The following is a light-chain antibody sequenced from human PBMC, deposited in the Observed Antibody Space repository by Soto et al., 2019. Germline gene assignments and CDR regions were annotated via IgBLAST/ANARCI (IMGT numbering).Light chain of an antibody. V-gene: IGLV2-14*01. CDR1: SRDVGGYNY. CDR3: SSYTSSSTYV. CDR2: DVS. Sequence: QSALTQPASVSWSPGQSITISCTGTSRDVGGYNYVSWYQQHPGKAPKLMIYDVSNRPSGVSNRFSGSKSGNTASLTISGLQAEDEADYYCSSYTSSSTYVFGTGTKVTVL. J-gene: IGLJ1*01.